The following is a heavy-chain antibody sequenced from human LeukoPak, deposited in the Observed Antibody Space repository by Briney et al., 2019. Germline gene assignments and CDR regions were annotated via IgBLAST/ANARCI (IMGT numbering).Heavy chain of an antibody. V-gene: IGHV3-30*03. Sequence: GGSLRLSCVASGFTSGSYGMHWVRQAPGKGLERVAVISHDGSSKYYADSVKGRFTISRDNSKNTLFLEVHSLRAEDAALYYCAREGYTHYYYFPMDVWGQGTTVTVSS. CDR1: GFTSGSYG. CDR2: ISHDGSSK. D-gene: IGHD5-18*01. CDR3: AREGYTHYYYFPMDV. J-gene: IGHJ6*02.